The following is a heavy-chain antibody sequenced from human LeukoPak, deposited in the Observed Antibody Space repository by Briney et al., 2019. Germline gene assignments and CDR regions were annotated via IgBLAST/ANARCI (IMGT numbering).Heavy chain of an antibody. V-gene: IGHV3-33*05. CDR3: ARDVVTRGHYARFDP. D-gene: IGHD3-22*01. Sequence: GGSLRLSCAASGFTFSNYGIHWVRQGPGKGLEWVAVISYDGSKKYYADSVKSRFTISRDSSKNTVDLQMSSLRAEDTALYYCARDVVTRGHYARFDPWGQGTLVTVSS. J-gene: IGHJ5*02. CDR2: ISYDGSKK. CDR1: GFTFSNYG.